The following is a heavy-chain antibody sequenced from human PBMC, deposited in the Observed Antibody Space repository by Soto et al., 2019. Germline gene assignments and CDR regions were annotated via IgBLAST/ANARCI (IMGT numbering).Heavy chain of an antibody. CDR1: GFTFSSYA. J-gene: IGHJ4*02. CDR2: ISYDGSNK. CDR3: ARDNLATYSYGCDY. V-gene: IGHV3-30-3*01. D-gene: IGHD5-18*01. Sequence: PGGSLRLSCAASGFTFSSYAMHWVRQAPGKGLEWVAVISYDGSNKYYADSVKGRFTISRDNSKNTLYLQMNSLRAEDTAVYYCARDNLATYSYGCDYWGQGTLVTVSS.